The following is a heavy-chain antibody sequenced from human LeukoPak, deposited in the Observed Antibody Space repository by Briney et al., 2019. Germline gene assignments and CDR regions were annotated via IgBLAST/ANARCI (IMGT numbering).Heavy chain of an antibody. CDR3: ARDRCSGGSCYLTG. Sequence: ASVKVSCKASGGTFSSYAISWVRQAPGQGLEWMGRIIPIFGTANYAQKFQGRVTITTDESTSTAYMELSSLRSEDTAVYYCARDRCSGGSCYLTGWGQGTLVTVSS. V-gene: IGHV1-69*05. D-gene: IGHD2-15*01. CDR2: IIPIFGTA. J-gene: IGHJ4*02. CDR1: GGTFSSYA.